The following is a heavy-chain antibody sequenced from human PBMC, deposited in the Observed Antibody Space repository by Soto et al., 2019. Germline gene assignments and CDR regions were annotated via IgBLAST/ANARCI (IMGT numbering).Heavy chain of an antibody. CDR1: GYTFTGYY. D-gene: IGHD3-3*01. CDR3: ARDRSIFGVVTPTGYGMDV. J-gene: IGHJ6*02. Sequence: ASVKVSCKASGYTFTGYYMHWVRQAPGQGLEWMGWINPNSGGTNYAQKFQGRVTMTRDTSISTAYMELSRLRSDDTAVYYCARDRSIFGVVTPTGYGMDVWGHGTTVTVSS. V-gene: IGHV1-2*02. CDR2: INPNSGGT.